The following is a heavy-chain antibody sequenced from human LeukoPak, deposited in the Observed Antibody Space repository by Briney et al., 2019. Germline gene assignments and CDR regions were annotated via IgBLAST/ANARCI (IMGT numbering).Heavy chain of an antibody. J-gene: IGHJ3*02. Sequence: SETLSLTCTVSGGSISSSSYYWGWIRQHPGKGLEWIGYIYYSGSTYYNPSLKSRVTISVDTSKNQFSLKLSSVTAADTAVYYCASRAAAGTFPFDIWGQGTMVTVSS. CDR3: ASRAAAGTFPFDI. V-gene: IGHV4-31*03. CDR1: GGSISSSSYY. D-gene: IGHD6-13*01. CDR2: IYYSGST.